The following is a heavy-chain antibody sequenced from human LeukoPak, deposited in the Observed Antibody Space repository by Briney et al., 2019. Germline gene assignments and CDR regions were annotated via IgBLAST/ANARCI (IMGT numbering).Heavy chain of an antibody. D-gene: IGHD2-15*01. J-gene: IGHJ3*02. V-gene: IGHV4-4*07. CDR3: ASGSLGGYCSGGSCYSNAFDI. Sequence: PSETLSLTCTVSGGSISSYYWSWIRQPAGKGLEWIGRIYTSGSTNYNPSLKSRVTMSVDTSKNQFSLKLSSVTAADTAVYYCASGSLGGYCSGGSCYSNAFDIWGQGTMVTVSS. CDR2: IYTSGST. CDR1: GGSISSYY.